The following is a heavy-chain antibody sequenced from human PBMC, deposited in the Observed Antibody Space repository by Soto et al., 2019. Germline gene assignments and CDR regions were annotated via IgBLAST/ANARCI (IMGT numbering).Heavy chain of an antibody. CDR1: GGTFSSYA. CDR3: AGRREGSGYYPDDAFDI. D-gene: IGHD3-22*01. CDR2: IIPIFGTA. V-gene: IGHV1-69*13. J-gene: IGHJ3*02. Sequence: GASVKVSCKASGGTFSSYAISWVRQAPGQGLEWMGGIIPIFGTANYAQKFQGRVTITADESTSTAYMELSSLRSEDAAVYYCAGRREGSGYYPDDAFDIWGQGTMVTVSS.